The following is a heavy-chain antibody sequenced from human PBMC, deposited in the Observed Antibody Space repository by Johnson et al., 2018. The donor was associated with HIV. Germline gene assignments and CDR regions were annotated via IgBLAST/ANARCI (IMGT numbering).Heavy chain of an antibody. D-gene: IGHD6-6*01. V-gene: IGHV3-7*03. CDR1: GFTFSSYA. CDR2: IKQDGSEK. CDR3: ARERKNYLIAARGDAFDM. J-gene: IGHJ3*02. Sequence: VQLMESGGGVVQPGRSLRLSCAASGFTFSSYAMHWVRQAPGKGLEWVANIKQDGSEKYYVDSVKGRFTISRDNAKNSLSLQMNSLRAEDTALYYCARERKNYLIAARGDAFDMWGQGTMVTVSS.